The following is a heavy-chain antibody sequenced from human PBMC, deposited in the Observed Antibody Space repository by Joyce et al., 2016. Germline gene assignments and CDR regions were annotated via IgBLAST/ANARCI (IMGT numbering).Heavy chain of an antibody. Sequence: QVQLVESGGGVVQPGRSLRLSCTASGLTLSNYGVHWVRQAPGKGLEWVAVISYDGVYKYYSDSVKGRFTISRDNSRYTLFLEMNSLRAEDTAVYYCAKILTAGYSSGWFLDYWGQGTLVTVSS. D-gene: IGHD6-25*01. CDR2: ISYDGVYK. CDR1: GLTLSNYG. CDR3: AKILTAGYSSGWFLDY. V-gene: IGHV3-30*18. J-gene: IGHJ4*02.